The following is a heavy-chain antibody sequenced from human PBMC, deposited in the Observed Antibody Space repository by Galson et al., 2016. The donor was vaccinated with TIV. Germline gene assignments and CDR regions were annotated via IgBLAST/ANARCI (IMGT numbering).Heavy chain of an antibody. CDR3: AKGYRGPAAGTDYFDY. D-gene: IGHD6-13*01. J-gene: IGHJ4*02. V-gene: IGHV3-23*01. Sequence: SLRLSCAASGFAFSGYAMSWVRQAPGKGLEWVSSIGGSGDRTFYAGSVKGRFIISKDFSKNTLYLQMNTLRAEDTAIYYCAKGYRGPAAGTDYFDYWGQGTLVTVSS. CDR2: IGGSGDRT. CDR1: GFAFSGYA.